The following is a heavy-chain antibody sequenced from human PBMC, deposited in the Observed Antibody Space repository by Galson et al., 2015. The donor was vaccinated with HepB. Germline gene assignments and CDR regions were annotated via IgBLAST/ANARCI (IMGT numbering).Heavy chain of an antibody. CDR2: IVVDSGDT. Sequence: SVKVSCKASGFTFTRSAVQWVRQARGQRLEWMGWIVVDSGDTTYDQKFQEKVTITRTMSKSKATMELGSLRSDDTAVYYCAADPYYDDRSGYSNLFDPWGQGTLVTVSS. CDR3: AADPYYDDRSGYSNLFDP. D-gene: IGHD3-22*01. J-gene: IGHJ5*02. CDR1: GFTFTRSA. V-gene: IGHV1-58*01.